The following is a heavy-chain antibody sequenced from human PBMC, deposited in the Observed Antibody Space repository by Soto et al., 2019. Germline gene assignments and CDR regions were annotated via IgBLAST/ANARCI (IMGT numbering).Heavy chain of an antibody. CDR2: ISYDGSLQ. V-gene: IGHV3-30*03. CDR1: VFAFSSYG. J-gene: IGHJ4*02. CDR3: VSDRGYGHASVPYS. Sequence: QAPLVESGGGVFQPGRSLRLAGAASVFAFSSYGMHWVRQAPGTGLEWVAVISYDGSLQHYADSVKGRFTSSRDNSTDMVVLQMSSLRAEETAVYYCVSDRGYGHASVPYSWVQGTLVSVSS. D-gene: IGHD5-18*01.